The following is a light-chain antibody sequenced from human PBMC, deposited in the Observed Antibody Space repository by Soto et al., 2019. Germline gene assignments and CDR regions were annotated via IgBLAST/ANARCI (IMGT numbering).Light chain of an antibody. Sequence: QSALTQPASVSGSPGQSITISCTGTTSDVGGYDFVSWYQQHPGKAPKLIIYEVSNRPSGVSNRFSASKSGNTASLTISGLQAEDDADYFCTSYSSSNNFDVVFGGGTKVTVL. J-gene: IGLJ2*01. CDR1: TSDVGGYDF. V-gene: IGLV2-14*01. CDR2: EVS. CDR3: TSYSSSNNFDVV.